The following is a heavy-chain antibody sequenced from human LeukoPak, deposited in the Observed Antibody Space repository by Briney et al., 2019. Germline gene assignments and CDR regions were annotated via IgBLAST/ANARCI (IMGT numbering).Heavy chain of an antibody. Sequence: GGSLRLSCAASGFTFDDYAMHWVRQAPGKGLEWVSLISGDGGSTYYADSVKGRFTISRDNSKNSLYLQMNSLRTEDTAVYYCARTVRYFDWSPHYFDYWGQGTLVTVSS. D-gene: IGHD3-9*01. V-gene: IGHV3-43*02. CDR3: ARTVRYFDWSPHYFDY. J-gene: IGHJ4*02. CDR1: GFTFDDYA. CDR2: ISGDGGST.